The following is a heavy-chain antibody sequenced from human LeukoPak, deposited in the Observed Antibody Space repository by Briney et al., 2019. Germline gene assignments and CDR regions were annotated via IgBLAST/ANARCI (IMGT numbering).Heavy chain of an antibody. J-gene: IGHJ3*02. D-gene: IGHD6-13*01. CDR2: ISGSGGST. CDR3: AKDHGYSSSWYDAFDI. V-gene: IGHV3-23*01. CDR1: GFTFSSYA. Sequence: GGSLRLSCAASGFTFSSYAMSWVRQAPGKGLEWVSAISGSGGSTYYADSVKGRFTISRDNSKNTLHLQMNSLRAEDTAVYYCAKDHGYSSSWYDAFDIWGQGTMVTVSS.